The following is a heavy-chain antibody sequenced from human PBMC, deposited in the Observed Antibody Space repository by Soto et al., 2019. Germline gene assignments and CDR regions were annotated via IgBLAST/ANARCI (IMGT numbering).Heavy chain of an antibody. V-gene: IGHV3-73*01. D-gene: IGHD2-2*01. J-gene: IGHJ6*02. CDR3: TSQADIVVVPAAMRQTYYYYGMDV. CDR1: GFTFSGSA. CDR2: IRSKANSYAT. Sequence: GGSLRLSCAASGFTFSGSAMHWVRQASGKGLEWVGRIRSKANSYATAYAASVKGRFTISRDDSKNTAYLQMNSLKTEDTAVYYCTSQADIVVVPAAMRQTYYYYGMDVWGQGTTVTVSS.